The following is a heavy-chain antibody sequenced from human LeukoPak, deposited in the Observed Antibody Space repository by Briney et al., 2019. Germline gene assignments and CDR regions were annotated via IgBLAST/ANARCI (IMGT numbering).Heavy chain of an antibody. CDR3: ARVRAYYDFWSGYYYFDY. Sequence: SETRSLTCAVYGGSFSGYYWSWIRQPPGKGLEWIGEINHSGSTNYNPSLKSRVTISVDTSKNQFSLKLSSVTAADTAVYYCARVRAYYDFWSGYYYFDYWGQGTLVTVSS. D-gene: IGHD3-3*01. J-gene: IGHJ4*02. CDR1: GGSFSGYY. V-gene: IGHV4-34*01. CDR2: INHSGST.